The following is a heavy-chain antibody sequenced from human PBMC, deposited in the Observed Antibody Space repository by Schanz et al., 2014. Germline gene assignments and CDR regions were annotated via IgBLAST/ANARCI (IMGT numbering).Heavy chain of an antibody. CDR1: GGTFSSYT. CDR3: ARGPLGTSP. Sequence: VQLEQSGAEVKKPGSSVKVSCKASGGTFSSYTINWVRQAPGQGLEWLGWMNPNSGNPGFAQKFRGRVTMTRNTSISTAYMELNSLTSEDTAVYYCARGPLGTSPWGQGTLXTVSS. CDR2: MNPNSGNP. J-gene: IGHJ5*02. D-gene: IGHD5-12*01. V-gene: IGHV1-8*02.